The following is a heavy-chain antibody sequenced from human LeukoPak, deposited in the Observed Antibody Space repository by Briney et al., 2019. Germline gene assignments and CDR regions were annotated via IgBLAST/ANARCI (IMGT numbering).Heavy chain of an antibody. J-gene: IGHJ3*02. CDR3: ASGGYSYGDAFDI. CDR1: GGSISSSSYY. D-gene: IGHD5-18*01. V-gene: IGHV4-39*07. Sequence: PSETLSLTCTVSGGSISSSSYYWGWIRQPPGKGLEWIGSIYYSGSTYYNPSLKSRVTISVDTSKNQFSLKLSSVTAADTAVYYCASGGYSYGDAFDIWGQGTMVTVSS. CDR2: IYYSGST.